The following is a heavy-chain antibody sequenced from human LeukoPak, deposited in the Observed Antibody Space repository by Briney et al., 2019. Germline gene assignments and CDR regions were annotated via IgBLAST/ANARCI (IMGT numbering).Heavy chain of an antibody. J-gene: IGHJ4*02. Sequence: GGSLRLSCAASGYTFSSYAMNWVRQAPGKGLEWVSSISSSSSYIYYADSVKGRFTISRDNAKNSLYLQMNSLRAEDTALYYCAGSPRYSRLKRGWGQGTLVTVSS. D-gene: IGHD6-13*01. CDR1: GYTFSSYA. CDR2: ISSSSSYI. CDR3: AGSPRYSRLKRG. V-gene: IGHV3-21*01.